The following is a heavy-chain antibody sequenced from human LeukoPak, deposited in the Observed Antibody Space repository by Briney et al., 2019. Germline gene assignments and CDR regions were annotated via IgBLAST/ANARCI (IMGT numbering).Heavy chain of an antibody. CDR3: ARTGPRRGGLDV. Sequence: PSETLSLTCTVSGGSISSGGYYWSWIRQHPGKGLEWIGYIYYSGSTYYNPSLKSRVTISVGASKNQFSLKLSSVTAADTAVYYCARTGPRRGGLDVWGQGTTVTVSS. J-gene: IGHJ6*02. V-gene: IGHV4-31*03. D-gene: IGHD3-9*01. CDR1: GGSISSGGYY. CDR2: IYYSGST.